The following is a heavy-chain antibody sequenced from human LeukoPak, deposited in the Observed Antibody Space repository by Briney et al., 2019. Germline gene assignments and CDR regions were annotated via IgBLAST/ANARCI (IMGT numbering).Heavy chain of an antibody. CDR2: ISGSGGST. D-gene: IGHD4-17*01. CDR1: GFTFSSYA. Sequence: GALRLSCAASGFTFSSYAMSWVRQAPGKGLEWVSAISGSGGSTYYADSVKGRFTISRDNSKNTLYLQMNSPRAEDTAVYYCAKDGSGDYVGGNYWGQGTLVTVSS. V-gene: IGHV3-23*01. CDR3: AKDGSGDYVGGNY. J-gene: IGHJ4*02.